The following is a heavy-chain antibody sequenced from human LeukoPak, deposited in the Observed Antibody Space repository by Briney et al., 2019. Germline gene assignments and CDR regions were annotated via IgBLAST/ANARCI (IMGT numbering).Heavy chain of an antibody. CDR2: IYYSGST. CDR1: GGSISSYY. V-gene: IGHV4-59*08. D-gene: IGHD2-2*01. Sequence: SETLSLTCTVSGGSISSYYWSWIRQPPGKGLEWIGYIYYSGSTNYNPSLKSRVTISVDTSKNQFSLKLSSVTAADTAVYYCARGGGGAVVPALWGQGTLITVSS. J-gene: IGHJ4*02. CDR3: ARGGGGAVVPAL.